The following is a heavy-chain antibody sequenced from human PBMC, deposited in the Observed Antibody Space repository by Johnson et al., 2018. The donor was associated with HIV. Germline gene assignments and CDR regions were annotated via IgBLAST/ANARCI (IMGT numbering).Heavy chain of an antibody. V-gene: IGHV3-30*02. CDR3: ARGPLPSGWLKDAFDI. CDR1: GFTFSSYG. J-gene: IGHJ3*02. Sequence: QVQLVESGGGLVKPGGSLRLSCAASGFTFSSYGMHWVRQAPGKGLEWVAFIRYDGSNKYYADSVKGRFTISRDNSKNTLYLQMNSLRVEDTAVYYCARGPLPSGWLKDAFDIWGQGTLVTVSS. CDR2: IRYDGSNK. D-gene: IGHD6-19*01.